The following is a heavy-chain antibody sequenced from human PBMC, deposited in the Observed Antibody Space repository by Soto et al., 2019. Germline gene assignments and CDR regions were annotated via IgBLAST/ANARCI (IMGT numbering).Heavy chain of an antibody. CDR2: IIPSFGTA. CDR3: ARGTAPYYYGSGSYLSRGYKPYWRTFNGMDV. D-gene: IGHD3-10*01. Sequence: GASMEVCCQSSGCTLSSYAISWVRHAPGQGLERMGGIIPSFGTANYAQKFQGRVTITADKSTSTAYMELSSLRSEDTAVYYCARGTAPYYYGSGSYLSRGYKPYWRTFNGMDVWGQGTTVTVSS. J-gene: IGHJ6*02. V-gene: IGHV1-69*06. CDR1: GCTLSSYA.